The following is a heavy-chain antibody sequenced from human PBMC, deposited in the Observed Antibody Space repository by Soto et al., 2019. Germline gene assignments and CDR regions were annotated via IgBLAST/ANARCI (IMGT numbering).Heavy chain of an antibody. D-gene: IGHD6-6*01. V-gene: IGHV3-48*02. J-gene: IGHJ6*02. CDR3: ARGGSSSDNGMDV. Sequence: EVQLVESGGGLVQPGGSLRLSCAASGFSFSTYSMNWVRQAPGKGLEWVSYISSRSYTIYYVDSVKGRFTISRDNAKNSLYMKMNSLRDEDTAVYYCARGGSSSDNGMDVGGQGTTVTVSS. CDR2: ISSRSYTI. CDR1: GFSFSTYS.